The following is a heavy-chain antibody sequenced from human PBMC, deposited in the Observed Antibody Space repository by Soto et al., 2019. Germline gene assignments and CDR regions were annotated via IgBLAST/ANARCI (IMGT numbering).Heavy chain of an antibody. Sequence: SETLSLTCTVSGGSISSSSYYWGWIRQPPGKGLEWIGSFFYCGSTYYNPSLKSRVTISVDTSKNQFSPKLSSVTAADTAVYYCARHWANTVADFDYWGQGTLVTVSS. CDR1: GGSISSSSYY. D-gene: IGHD4-4*01. V-gene: IGHV4-39*01. J-gene: IGHJ4*02. CDR3: ARHWANTVADFDY. CDR2: FFYCGST.